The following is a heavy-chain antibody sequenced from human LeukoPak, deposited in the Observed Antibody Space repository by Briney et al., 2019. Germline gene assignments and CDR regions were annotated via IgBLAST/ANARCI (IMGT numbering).Heavy chain of an antibody. D-gene: IGHD1-26*01. Sequence: ASVKVSCKVSGYTLTELSMHWVRQPPGKGLEWMGGIDPEDGETIYAQKFQRRVTMTEDTSTDTAYMELSSLRSEDTAVYYCATVYKHHWELLLDYWGQGTLVTVSS. V-gene: IGHV1-24*01. CDR1: GYTLTELS. CDR3: ATVYKHHWELLLDY. J-gene: IGHJ4*02. CDR2: IDPEDGET.